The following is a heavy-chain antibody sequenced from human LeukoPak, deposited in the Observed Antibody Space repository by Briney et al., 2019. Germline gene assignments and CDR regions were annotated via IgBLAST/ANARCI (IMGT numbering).Heavy chain of an antibody. CDR1: GGSISPYY. Sequence: SETLSLTCTVSGGSISPYYWSWIRQPPGKGLEWIGHISFSGSTDYNASLKSRVTISLDTTRSQSSLSLYSVTAADTAMYYCARHAAGTTRDYWGQGTLVTVSA. V-gene: IGHV4-59*08. J-gene: IGHJ4*02. CDR3: ARHAAGTTRDY. CDR2: ISFSGST. D-gene: IGHD1-1*01.